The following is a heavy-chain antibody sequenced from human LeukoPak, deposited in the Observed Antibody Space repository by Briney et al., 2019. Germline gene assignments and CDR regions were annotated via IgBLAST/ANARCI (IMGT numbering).Heavy chain of an antibody. CDR3: AREHAYNSASLHY. J-gene: IGHJ4*02. V-gene: IGHV3-21*01. CDR1: GFTFSTYV. D-gene: IGHD6-19*01. CDR2: ISGGSSYI. Sequence: PGGSLRLSCGASGFTFSTYVFNWVGQPPGKGLEWVSSISGGSSYIRYTDSLKGRFTISRDNVKNSVYLQMSNLRVEDTAVYFCAREHAYNSASLHYCGQGTLVTVSS.